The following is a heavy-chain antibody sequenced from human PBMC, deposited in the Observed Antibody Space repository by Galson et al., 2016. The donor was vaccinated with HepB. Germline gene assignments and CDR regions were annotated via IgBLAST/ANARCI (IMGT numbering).Heavy chain of an antibody. Sequence: SLRLSCAAPRFTFSDYWMSWVRQAPGKGLEWVANIKQDGSERYYVDSVKGRFTISRDNAKNSLYLQMNSLRAEDTAVYYCARAARGYDLDVWGQGTTVTVSS. V-gene: IGHV3-7*03. CDR3: ARAARGYDLDV. CDR1: RFTFSDYW. J-gene: IGHJ6*02. D-gene: IGHD6-13*01. CDR2: IKQDGSER.